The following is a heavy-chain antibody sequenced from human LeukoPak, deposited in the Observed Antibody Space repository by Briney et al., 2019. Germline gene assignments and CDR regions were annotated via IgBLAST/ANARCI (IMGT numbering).Heavy chain of an antibody. V-gene: IGHV3-21*01. D-gene: IGHD2-15*01. CDR3: ARDTGCSGGSCLVYFDY. CDR1: GFTFSSYS. Sequence: GGSLRLSCAASGFTFSSYSMNWVRQAPGKGLEWVSSISSSSSYIYYADSVRGRFTISRDNAKNSLYLQMNSLRAEDTAVYYCARDTGCSGGSCLVYFDYWGQGTLVTVSS. J-gene: IGHJ4*02. CDR2: ISSSSSYI.